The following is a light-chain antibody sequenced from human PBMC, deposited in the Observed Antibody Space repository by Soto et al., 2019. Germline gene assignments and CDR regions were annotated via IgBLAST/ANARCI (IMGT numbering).Light chain of an antibody. J-gene: IGLJ1*01. CDR2: EVS. CDR1: SSDVGGYNY. V-gene: IGLV2-14*01. CDR3: TSYTSSSTLDV. Sequence: QSALTQPASVSGSPGQSITNSCTGTSSDVGGYNYVSWYQQHPGKAPKLMIYEVSNRPLGVSNRFSGSKSGNTASLTISGLQAEDEADYYCTSYTSSSTLDVFGTGTKVTVL.